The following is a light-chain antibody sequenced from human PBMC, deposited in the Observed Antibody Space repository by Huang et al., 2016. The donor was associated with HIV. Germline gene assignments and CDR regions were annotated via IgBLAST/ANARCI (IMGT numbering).Light chain of an antibody. J-gene: IGKJ1*01. V-gene: IGKV4-1*01. CDR2: WES. CDR3: QQYYSTPQT. CDR1: QSVLYSSNNKND. Sequence: DIVMTQSPDSLAVSLGERATINCKSSQSVLYSSNNKNDLAWYQQKPGHPPKLLIYWESTRESGVPDRFSGSGSGTDFTLTISSLQAEDVAVYYCQQYYSTPQTFGQGTKVEIK.